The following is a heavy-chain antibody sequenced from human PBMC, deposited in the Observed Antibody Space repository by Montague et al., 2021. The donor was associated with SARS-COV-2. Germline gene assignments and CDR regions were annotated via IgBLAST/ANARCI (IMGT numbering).Heavy chain of an antibody. J-gene: IGHJ4*02. CDR2: IFHSGNT. V-gene: IGHV4-59*11. Sequence: SQTLSLICTVSGGSLSGHHWSWIRQPPGKGLEWIGYIFHSGNTNYNPSLKSRVTISVDTSKNQFSLRLTSVTAADTAVYYCARLNWDNDSVFDSWGQGAVVAVSS. CDR3: ARLNWDNDSVFDS. CDR1: GGSLSGHH. D-gene: IGHD1/OR15-1a*01.